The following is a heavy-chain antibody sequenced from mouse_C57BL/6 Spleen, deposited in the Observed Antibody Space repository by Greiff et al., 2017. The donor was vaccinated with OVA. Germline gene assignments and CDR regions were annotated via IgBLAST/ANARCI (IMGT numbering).Heavy chain of an antibody. CDR2: IGPGSGST. D-gene: IGHD2-3*01. V-gene: IGHV1-77*01. CDR1: GYTFTDYY. J-gene: IGHJ4*01. CDR3: AIDGYSPDRYAMDY. Sequence: QVQLQQSGAELVKPGASVKISCKASGYTFTDYYINWVKQRPGQGLEWIGKIGPGSGSTYYNEKFKGKATLTADKSSSTAYMQLSSLTSEDSAVYFCAIDGYSPDRYAMDYWGQGTSVTVSS.